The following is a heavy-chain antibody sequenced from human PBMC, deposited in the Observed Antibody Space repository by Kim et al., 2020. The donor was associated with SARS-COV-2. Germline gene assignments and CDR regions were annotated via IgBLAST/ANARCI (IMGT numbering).Heavy chain of an antibody. V-gene: IGHV4-30-2*01. CDR3: ARAYYGSGSLDY. D-gene: IGHD3-10*01. Sequence: SDPSFKSRFTISVDRSKNQFSLKLSSVTAADTAVYYCARAYYGSGSLDYWGQGTLVTVSS. J-gene: IGHJ4*02.